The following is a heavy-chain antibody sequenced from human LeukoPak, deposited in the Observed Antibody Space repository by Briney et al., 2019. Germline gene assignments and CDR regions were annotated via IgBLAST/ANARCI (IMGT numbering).Heavy chain of an antibody. CDR2: IIPILGIA. D-gene: IGHD3-3*01. J-gene: IGHJ5*02. V-gene: IGHV1-69*04. CDR3: ARDLSDFWSGSVP. CDR1: GGTFSSYA. Sequence: ASVKVSCKASGGTFSSYAISWVRQAPGQGLEWMGRIIPILGIANYAQKFQGRVTITADKSTSTAYMELSSLRSEDTAVYYCARDLSDFWSGSVPWGQGTLVTVSS.